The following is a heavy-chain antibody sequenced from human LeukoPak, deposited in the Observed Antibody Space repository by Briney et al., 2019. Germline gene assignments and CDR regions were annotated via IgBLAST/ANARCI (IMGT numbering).Heavy chain of an antibody. Sequence: GGSLRLSCAASGFTFSSYGMHWVRQAPGKGLEWVAFIRYDGSNKYYADSVKGRFTISRDNSKKTLYLQMDRLRAEDTAVYYCAKDGKKVTLTMIAVITYSGYMDVWGKGTTVTFSS. D-gene: IGHD3-22*01. V-gene: IGHV3-30*02. CDR1: GFTFSSYG. J-gene: IGHJ6*03. CDR3: AKDGKKVTLTMIAVITYSGYMDV. CDR2: IRYDGSNK.